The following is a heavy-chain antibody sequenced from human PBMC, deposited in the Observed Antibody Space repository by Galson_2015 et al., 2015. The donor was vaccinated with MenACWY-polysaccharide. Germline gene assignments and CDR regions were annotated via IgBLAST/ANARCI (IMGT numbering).Heavy chain of an antibody. CDR3: ARGLSTRWGRDF. Sequence: SLRLSCAASGFSFSDYYMSWIRQAPGKGLEWVSYISGSGRTIYYADSVRGRFTISRDNAKNSLYLQMNSLRAEDTAVYYCARGLSTRWGRDFWGQGTLVTVSS. D-gene: IGHD2/OR15-2a*01. CDR1: GFSFSDYY. J-gene: IGHJ4*02. V-gene: IGHV3-11*01. CDR2: ISGSGRTI.